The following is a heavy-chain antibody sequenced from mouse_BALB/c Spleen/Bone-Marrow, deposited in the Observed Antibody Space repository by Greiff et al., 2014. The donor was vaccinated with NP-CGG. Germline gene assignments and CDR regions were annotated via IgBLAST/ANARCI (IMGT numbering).Heavy chain of an antibody. CDR3: AKYGGLRYAMDY. CDR2: IDPANGNT. V-gene: IGHV14-3*02. J-gene: IGHJ4*01. D-gene: IGHD2-4*01. CDR1: GFNIKDTY. Sequence: EVQLQQSGAELVKPGASVKLSCTASGFNIKDTYMHWVKQRPEQGLEWIGRIDPANGNTKYDSKFQGKATITADTSSNTAYLQLSSLTSEDTAVYYCAKYGGLRYAMDYWGQGTSVTVSS.